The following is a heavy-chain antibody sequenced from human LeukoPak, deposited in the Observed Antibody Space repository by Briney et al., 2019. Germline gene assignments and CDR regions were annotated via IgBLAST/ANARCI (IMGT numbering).Heavy chain of an antibody. V-gene: IGHV1-69*13. J-gene: IGHJ4*02. CDR2: FIPIFGTA. D-gene: IGHD3-9*01. CDR1: GGPFSSYA. CDR3: AREGTTYYDILTGYSY. Sequence: PGKLCCKPSGGPFSSYAISWGPQSPRHGLGGWRGFIPIFGTANSAQKFQGRVTITADESTSTAYTELSSLRSEDTAVYYCAREGTTYYDILTGYSYWGQGTLVTVSS.